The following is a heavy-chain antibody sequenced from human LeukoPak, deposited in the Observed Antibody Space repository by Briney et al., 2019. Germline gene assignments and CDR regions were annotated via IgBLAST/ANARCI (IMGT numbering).Heavy chain of an antibody. CDR2: ISYDESYK. D-gene: IGHD7-27*01. CDR3: TKDGLTGVNYYYGMDD. Sequence: GRSLRLSCAASGFSFSSYGIHWVRQAPGKGLEGVAVISYDESYKYYADSVKGRFTISRDNSKNTLYLQMNSLTPEATAVYYCTKDGLTGVNYYYGMDDWGKGTTVTVSS. J-gene: IGHJ6*04. CDR1: GFSFSSYG. V-gene: IGHV3-30*18.